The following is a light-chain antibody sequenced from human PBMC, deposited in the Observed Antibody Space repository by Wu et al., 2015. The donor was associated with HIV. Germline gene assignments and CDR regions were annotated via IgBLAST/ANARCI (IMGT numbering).Light chain of an antibody. CDR2: ATS. CDR3: QQYGSSPPWT. V-gene: IGKV3-20*01. J-gene: IGKJ1*01. Sequence: DILLTQSPGTLSLSPGERATLSCRASQSVTSNYLAWYQQKPGQAPRLLIYATSNRATGIPDRISGSGSGTDFTLTISRLEPEDFAVYYCQQYGSSPPWTFGQGTKVEIK. CDR1: QSVTSNY.